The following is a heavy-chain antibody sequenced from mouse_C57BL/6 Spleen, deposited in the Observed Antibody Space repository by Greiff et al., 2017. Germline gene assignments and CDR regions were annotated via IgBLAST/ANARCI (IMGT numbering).Heavy chain of an antibody. CDR3: ARCGYDYIYAIDY. D-gene: IGHD2-4*01. CDR1: GYTFTSYG. CDR2: IYPCSGNT. V-gene: IGHV1-81*01. J-gene: IGHJ4*01. Sequence: QVQLQQSGAELARPGASVKLSCKASGYTFTSYGISWVKQRPGQSLEWIGAIYPCSGNTYYNEKFKGKATLTADKSSSTPYMELRSLTSEDSAVYFYARCGYDYIYAIDYWGQGTSLTVSS.